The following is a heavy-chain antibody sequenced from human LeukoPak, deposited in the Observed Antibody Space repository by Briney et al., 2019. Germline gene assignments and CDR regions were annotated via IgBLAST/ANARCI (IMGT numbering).Heavy chain of an antibody. CDR3: AKEPRQLVGFDY. J-gene: IGHJ4*02. Sequence: PGGSLRLSCAASGFTFSSYEMNCVRQAPGKGLEWVSYISSSGSTIYYADSVKGRFTISRDNAKNSLYLQMNSLRAEDTAVYYCAKEPRQLVGFDYWGQGTLVTVS. D-gene: IGHD6-13*01. CDR1: GFTFSSYE. V-gene: IGHV3-48*03. CDR2: ISSSGSTI.